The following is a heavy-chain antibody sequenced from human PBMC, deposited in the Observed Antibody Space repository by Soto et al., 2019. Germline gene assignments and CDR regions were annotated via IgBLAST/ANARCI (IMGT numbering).Heavy chain of an antibody. J-gene: IGHJ4*02. D-gene: IGHD3-9*01. CDR1: GFTFSSYA. CDR2: ISGSGGST. V-gene: IGHV3-23*01. Sequence: GGSLRLSCAASGFTFSSYAMNWVRQAPGKGLEWVSAISGSGGSTYYADSVKGRFTISRDNSKNTLFVQMNSLRAEDTAVYYCARAVYNDILPAYYDYWGQGSLVTVSS. CDR3: ARAVYNDILPAYYDY.